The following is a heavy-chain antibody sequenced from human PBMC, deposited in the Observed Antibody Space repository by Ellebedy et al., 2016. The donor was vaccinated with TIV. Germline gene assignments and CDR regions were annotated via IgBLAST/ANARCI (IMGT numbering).Heavy chain of an antibody. Sequence: SLKISCAASGFTFDDYAMHWVRQAPGKGLEWVSGISWNSGSIGYADSVKGRFTVSRDKAKNSVYLQMNSLKTEDTAVYYCGREGYWTVTSWGQGTLVTVSS. CDR2: ISWNSGSI. V-gene: IGHV3-9*01. D-gene: IGHD2-8*02. CDR1: GFTFDDYA. CDR3: GREGYWTVTS. J-gene: IGHJ5*02.